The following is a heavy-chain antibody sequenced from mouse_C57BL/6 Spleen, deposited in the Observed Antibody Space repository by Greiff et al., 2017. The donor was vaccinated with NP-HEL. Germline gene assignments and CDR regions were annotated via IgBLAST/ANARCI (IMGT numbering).Heavy chain of an antibody. CDR1: GYTFTDYN. V-gene: IGHV1-22*01. CDR3: ARWGTTDWYFDV. CDR2: INPNNGGT. J-gene: IGHJ1*03. D-gene: IGHD1-1*01. Sequence: VQLKESGPELVKPGASVKMSCKASGYTFTDYNMHWVKQSHGKSLEWIGYINPNNGGTSYNQKFKGKATLTVNKSSSTAYMELRSLTSEDSAVYYCARWGTTDWYFDVWGTGTTVTVSS.